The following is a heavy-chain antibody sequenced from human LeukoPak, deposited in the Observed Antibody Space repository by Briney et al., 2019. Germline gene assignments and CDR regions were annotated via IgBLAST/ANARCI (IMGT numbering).Heavy chain of an antibody. Sequence: GASLGLSCAASGFTVSNYAMSWVRQAPGKGLEWVSAISGSRGSTYYADSVKGRFTISRDNSKNTLYLQMNSLRAEDTAVYYCAKMTAMGFSDYWGQRTLVTVSS. V-gene: IGHV3-23*01. CDR1: GFTVSNYA. CDR3: AKMTAMGFSDY. CDR2: ISGSRGST. D-gene: IGHD2-21*02. J-gene: IGHJ4*02.